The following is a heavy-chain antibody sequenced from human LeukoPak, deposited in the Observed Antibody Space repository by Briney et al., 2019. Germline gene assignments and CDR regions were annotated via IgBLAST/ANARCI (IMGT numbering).Heavy chain of an antibody. D-gene: IGHD6-19*01. J-gene: IGHJ6*03. Sequence: SETLSLTCTVSGGSISSSSYYWGWIRQPPGKGLEWIGSIYYSGSTYYNPSLKSRVIISVDTSKNQFSLKLSSVTAADTAVYYCAGIAVAGNYYYMDVWGKGTTVTVSS. CDR1: GGSISSSSYY. CDR2: IYYSGST. CDR3: AGIAVAGNYYYMDV. V-gene: IGHV4-39*01.